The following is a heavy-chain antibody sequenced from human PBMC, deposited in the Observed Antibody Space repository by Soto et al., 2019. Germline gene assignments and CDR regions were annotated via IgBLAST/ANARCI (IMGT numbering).Heavy chain of an antibody. Sequence: GGALRLSCAASGFTFSSYWMHWVRQAPGKGLVWVSRINSDGSSTSYAGSGKGRFTISRDNAKNTLYLQMNSLRAEDTAVYYCARGRPDYYDSSGYYFSLFDYWGQGTLVTVSS. CDR2: INSDGSST. D-gene: IGHD3-22*01. J-gene: IGHJ4*02. CDR1: GFTFSSYW. V-gene: IGHV3-74*01. CDR3: ARGRPDYYDSSGYYFSLFDY.